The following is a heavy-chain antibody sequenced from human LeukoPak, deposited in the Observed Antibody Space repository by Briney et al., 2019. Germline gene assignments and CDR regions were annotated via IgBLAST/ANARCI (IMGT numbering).Heavy chain of an antibody. Sequence: GGSLRLSCVVSGFTFDDYAMNWVRQVPGKGLEWVSFIGGDGSTYYADSVKGRSTISRDNSKNSLFLQMNSLGLGDTALYYCATDCSGNRCYSLWGQGTLVTVSS. CDR2: IGGDGST. CDR1: GFTFDDYA. J-gene: IGHJ4*02. D-gene: IGHD2-15*01. V-gene: IGHV3-43*02. CDR3: ATDCSGNRCYSL.